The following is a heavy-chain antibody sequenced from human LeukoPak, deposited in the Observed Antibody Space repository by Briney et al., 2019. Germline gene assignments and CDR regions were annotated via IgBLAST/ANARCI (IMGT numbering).Heavy chain of an antibody. CDR3: ARGRFYGNYVPYYDYMDV. J-gene: IGHJ6*03. V-gene: IGHV1-69*13. CDR2: IIPIFGTA. D-gene: IGHD4-11*01. Sequence: SVKVSCKASGGTFSSYAISWVRQAPGQGLEWMGGIIPIFGTAIDAQKFQGRVTMTADDSTSTAYMELSSLRSEDTAVYYCARGRFYGNYVPYYDYMDVWGTGTTVT. CDR1: GGTFSSYA.